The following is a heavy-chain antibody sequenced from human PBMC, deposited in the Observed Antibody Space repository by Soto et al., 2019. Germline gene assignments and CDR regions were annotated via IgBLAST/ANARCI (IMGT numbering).Heavy chain of an antibody. CDR3: AKDSWAIFGVPAGEYYAMDV. CDR1: GFTFENYA. Sequence: ESGGAPVQSGGSLRLSCVASGFTFENYAMSWVRQAPGKGLEWVSAISGSGGTTYYSDSVKGRFTISRDNSKNTVYLQMNDLRVEDAAEYFCAKDSWAIFGVPAGEYYAMDVWGQGTTVTISS. V-gene: IGHV3-23*01. CDR2: ISGSGGTT. J-gene: IGHJ6*02. D-gene: IGHD3-3*01.